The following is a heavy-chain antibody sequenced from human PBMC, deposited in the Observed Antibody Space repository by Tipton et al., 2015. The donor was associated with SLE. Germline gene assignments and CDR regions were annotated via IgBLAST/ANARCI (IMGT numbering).Heavy chain of an antibody. J-gene: IGHJ6*03. V-gene: IGHV3-33*01. Sequence: SGFTFSSYGMHWVRQAPGKGLEWVAVIWYDGSNKYYADSVKGRFTISRDNSKNTLYLQMNSLRAEDTAVYYCARGGTMVYYMDVWGKGTTVTVSS. D-gene: IGHD3-10*01. CDR3: ARGGTMVYYMDV. CDR1: GFTFSSYG. CDR2: IWYDGSNK.